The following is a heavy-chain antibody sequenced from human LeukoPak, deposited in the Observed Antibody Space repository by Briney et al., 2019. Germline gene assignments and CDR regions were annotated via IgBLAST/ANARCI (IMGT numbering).Heavy chain of an antibody. CDR3: ASLAVAGSSGFDY. CDR2: IYYSGST. D-gene: IGHD6-19*01. V-gene: IGHV4-39*07. J-gene: IGHJ4*02. CDR1: GGSISSSSYY. Sequence: SETLSLTCTVPGGSISSSSYYWGWIRQPPGKGLEWIGSIYYSGSTYYNPSLKSRVTISVDTSKNQFSLKLSSVTAADTAVYYCASLAVAGSSGFDYWGQGTLVTVSS.